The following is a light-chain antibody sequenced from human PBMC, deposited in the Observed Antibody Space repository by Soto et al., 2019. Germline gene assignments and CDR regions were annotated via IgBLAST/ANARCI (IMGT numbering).Light chain of an antibody. CDR2: DAS. J-gene: IGKJ4*01. CDR3: QQRRDWPLT. CDR1: QRVSSY. V-gene: IGKV3-11*01. Sequence: PGARATLSCRASQRVSSYLAWYQQKPGQAPRLLISDASNRATGIPARFSGSGSGTDFTLTVSSLEPEDFAVYYCQQRRDWPLTFGGGTKVEI.